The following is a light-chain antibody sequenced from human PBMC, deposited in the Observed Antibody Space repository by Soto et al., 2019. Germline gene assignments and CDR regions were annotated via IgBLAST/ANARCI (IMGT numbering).Light chain of an antibody. Sequence: QSVLPQPPSASGTPGQRVTISCSTSSSRSGSNYVYWDQQLPGTAPKLLIYRNDQRPSGVPARFSGSKSGTSASLAISGLRSEDEADYYCAKWDDSLRVYVFGTGTKVTVL. CDR2: RND. J-gene: IGLJ1*01. CDR1: SSRSGSNY. V-gene: IGLV1-47*01. CDR3: AKWDDSLRVYV.